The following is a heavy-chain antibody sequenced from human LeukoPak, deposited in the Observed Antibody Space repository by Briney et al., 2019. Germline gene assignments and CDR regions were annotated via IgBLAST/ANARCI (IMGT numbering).Heavy chain of an antibody. D-gene: IGHD1-26*01. V-gene: IGHV4-34*01. CDR1: GGSFSDYS. Sequence: SETLSLTCAVFGGSFSDYSWAWIRQTPGKGLEWIGELNHSGSPTYNPSLKSRVGISVDTSKTQLSLKVRSVTAADAAIYYCARGRFSCTYSGDYLYYGMDVWGTGTTVIVSS. CDR2: LNHSGSP. CDR3: ARGRFSCTYSGDYLYYGMDV. J-gene: IGHJ6*04.